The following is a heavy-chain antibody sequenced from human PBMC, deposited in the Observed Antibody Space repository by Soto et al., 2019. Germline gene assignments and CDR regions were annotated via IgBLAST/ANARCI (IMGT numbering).Heavy chain of an antibody. J-gene: IGHJ4*02. D-gene: IGHD3-10*01. CDR2: IITIFGTA. Sequence: QVQLVQSGAEVKKPGSSVKVSCKASGGTFSSYAISWVRQAPGQGLEWMGGIITIFGTANYAQKFQGRVTITADESTSTAYMELSSLISEYTAVYYCASRGGERTHAPLDYWGQGTLVTVSS. CDR1: GGTFSSYA. CDR3: ASRGGERTHAPLDY. V-gene: IGHV1-69*01.